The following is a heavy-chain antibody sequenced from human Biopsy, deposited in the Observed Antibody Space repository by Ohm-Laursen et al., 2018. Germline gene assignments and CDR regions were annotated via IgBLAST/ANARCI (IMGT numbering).Heavy chain of an antibody. CDR1: GFTFSSYG. D-gene: IGHD3-10*01. Sequence: SLRLSCTAPGFTFSSYGIHWVRQAPGKGLEWMAVIWYDGSNKYSADSVKGRFSISRDNSKNTVYLQMNSLRAADTAVYYCARDRYYGSESYYSHYNMDVWGQGTTVSVSS. CDR2: IWYDGSNK. CDR3: ARDRYYGSESYYSHYNMDV. J-gene: IGHJ6*02. V-gene: IGHV3-33*01.